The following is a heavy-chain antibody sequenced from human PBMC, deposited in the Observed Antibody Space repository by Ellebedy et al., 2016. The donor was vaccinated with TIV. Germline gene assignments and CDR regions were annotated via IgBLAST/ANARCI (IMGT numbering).Heavy chain of an antibody. CDR3: ARVARSGNNGG. D-gene: IGHD5-24*01. J-gene: IGHJ4*02. CDR1: GFTFGDYA. CDR2: IISDGGST. V-gene: IGHV3-20*04. Sequence: GESLKISXAASGFTFGDYAMSWVRQAPGKGPEWLSGIISDGGSTFYGDSARGRFTISRDNAKNSLYLQMNSLRDEDTAVYYCARVARSGNNGGWGQGTLVTVSS.